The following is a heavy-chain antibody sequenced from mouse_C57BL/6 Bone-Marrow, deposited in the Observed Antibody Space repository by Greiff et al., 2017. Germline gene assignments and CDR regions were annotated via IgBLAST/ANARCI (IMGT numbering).Heavy chain of an antibody. D-gene: IGHD2-5*01. V-gene: IGHV1-55*01. CDR3: ARGDSNYNWYFDV. J-gene: IGHJ1*03. Sequence: QVQLQQPGAELVKPGDSVKMSCKASGYTFTSYWITWVKQRPGQGLEWIGDIYPGSGSTNYNEKFKSKATLTVDTSARTAYMQLSSLTSEDSAVYYCARGDSNYNWYFDVWGTGTTVTVSS. CDR2: IYPGSGST. CDR1: GYTFTSYW.